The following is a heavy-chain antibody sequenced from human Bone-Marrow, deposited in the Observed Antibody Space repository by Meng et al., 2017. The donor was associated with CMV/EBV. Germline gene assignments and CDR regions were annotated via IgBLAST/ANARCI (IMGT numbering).Heavy chain of an antibody. CDR3: ARPEARDWSGTEYYYGMDV. CDR2: INPNSGGT. D-gene: IGHD3-3*01. CDR1: GYTFTGYY. V-gene: IGHV1-2*02. J-gene: IGHJ6*02. Sequence: ASVKVSCKASGYTFTGYYMHWVRQAPGQGLEWMGWINPNSGGTNYAQKFQGRATMTRDTSISTAYMELSSLRSEDTAVYYCARPEARDWSGTEYYYGMDVWGQGTTVTVSS.